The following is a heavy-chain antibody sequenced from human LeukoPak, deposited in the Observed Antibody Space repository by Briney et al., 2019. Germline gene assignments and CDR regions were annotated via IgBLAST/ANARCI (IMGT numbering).Heavy chain of an antibody. CDR1: GGSFSGYY. D-gene: IGHD3-9*01. CDR2: INHSGST. CDR3: ARIGLRYFGPGFFDY. Sequence: SETLSLTCAVYGGSFSGYYWSWIRQPPWKGLEWIGEINHSGSTNYNPSLKSRVTISVDTSKNQFSLKLSSVTAADTAVYYCARIGLRYFGPGFFDYWGQGTLVTVSS. J-gene: IGHJ4*02. V-gene: IGHV4-34*01.